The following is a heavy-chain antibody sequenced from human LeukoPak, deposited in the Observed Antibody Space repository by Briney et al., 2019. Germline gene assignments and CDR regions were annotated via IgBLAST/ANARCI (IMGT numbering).Heavy chain of an antibody. Sequence: SETLSPTCTVSGGSVSSGNYYWTWIRQPPGKGLEWIGYNSYSGSANYNPSLKSRVTILLDTSKNQFSLKLSSVTAADTAIYSCARRVSGDYGHWFDPWGQGTLVTVSS. D-gene: IGHD4-17*01. J-gene: IGHJ5*02. CDR1: GGSVSSGNYY. CDR2: NSYSGSA. V-gene: IGHV4-61*01. CDR3: ARRVSGDYGHWFDP.